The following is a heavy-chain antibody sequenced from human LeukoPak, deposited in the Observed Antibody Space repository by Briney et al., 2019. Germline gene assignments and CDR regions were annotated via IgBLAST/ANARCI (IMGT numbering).Heavy chain of an antibody. CDR3: ATDFSNYDFWSGYLDY. J-gene: IGHJ4*02. V-gene: IGHV3-23*01. CDR1: GFTFSSYA. D-gene: IGHD3-3*01. Sequence: GGSLRLSCAASGFTFSSYAMSWVRQAPGKGLEWVSAISGSGGSTYYADSVKGRFTISRDISKNTLYLQMNSLRAEDTAVYYCATDFSNYDFWSGYLDYWGQGTLVTVSS. CDR2: ISGSGGST.